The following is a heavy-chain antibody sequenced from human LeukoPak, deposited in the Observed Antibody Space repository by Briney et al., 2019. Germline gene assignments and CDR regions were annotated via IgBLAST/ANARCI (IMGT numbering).Heavy chain of an antibody. J-gene: IGHJ4*02. CDR2: MNPSSGDT. Sequence: ASVRVSCKASGYTFTSFDINWVRQATGQGPEWMGWMNPSSGDTGYAQKFQGRVTFTRDTSTNTAYMELSSLTSEDTAVYYCATPTMRGPSYGYVRLLNWGQGSLVTVSS. V-gene: IGHV1-8*03. CDR1: GYTFTSFD. D-gene: IGHD5-18*01. CDR3: ATPTMRGPSYGYVRLLN.